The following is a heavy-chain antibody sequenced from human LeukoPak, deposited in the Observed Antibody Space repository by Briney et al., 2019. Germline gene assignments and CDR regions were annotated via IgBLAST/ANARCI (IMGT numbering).Heavy chain of an antibody. D-gene: IGHD2-15*01. CDR1: GYTFTGYY. J-gene: IGHJ6*02. CDR2: INPNSGGT. CDR3: ARGAAHIYYYYYGMTS. Sequence: ASVTVSCKASGYTFTGYYMHWVRQAPGQGLEWMGWINPNSGGTNYAQKFQGRVTMTRDTSISTAYMELSRLRSDDTAVYYCARGAAHIYYYYYGMTSGAKGPRSPSP. V-gene: IGHV1-2*02.